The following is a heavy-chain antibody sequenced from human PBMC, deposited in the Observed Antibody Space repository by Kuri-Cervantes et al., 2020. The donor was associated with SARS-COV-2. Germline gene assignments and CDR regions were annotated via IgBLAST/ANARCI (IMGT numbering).Heavy chain of an antibody. CDR3: AREGDYSGSLSGVDY. D-gene: IGHD1-26*01. Sequence: GESLKISCAGSGFIFSSYYMNWVRLAPGKRLEWVSIIYDDDTTDYADSVKGRFTISRDNSKNTLYLQMNSLRAEDTAVYYCAREGDYSGSLSGVDYWGQGTLVTVSS. CDR1: GFIFSSYY. CDR2: IYDDDTT. V-gene: IGHV3-53*01. J-gene: IGHJ4*02.